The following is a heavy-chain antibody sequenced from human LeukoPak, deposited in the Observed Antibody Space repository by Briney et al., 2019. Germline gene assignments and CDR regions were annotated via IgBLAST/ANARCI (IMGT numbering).Heavy chain of an antibody. CDR2: ISYDGINK. D-gene: IGHD1-26*01. CDR3: AKDNSGSSTGGYYFDS. Sequence: PGGSLRLSCAASGFTFSSYGMHWVRQAPGKGLEWVAVISYDGINKYYADSVKGRFTISRDNSKNTLYLQMNSLGAEDTAVYYCAKDNSGSSTGGYYFDSWGQGTLVTVSS. CDR1: GFTFSSYG. V-gene: IGHV3-30*18. J-gene: IGHJ4*02.